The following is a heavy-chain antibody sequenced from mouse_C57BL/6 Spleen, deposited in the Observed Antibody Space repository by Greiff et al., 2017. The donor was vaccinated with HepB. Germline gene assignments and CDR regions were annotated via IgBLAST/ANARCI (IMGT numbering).Heavy chain of an antibody. J-gene: IGHJ2*01. D-gene: IGHD1-1*01. CDR2: IYPGGGYT. Sequence: QVQLKESGAELVRPGTSVKMSCKASGYTFTNYWTGWAKQRPGHGLEWIGDIYPGGGYTNYNEKFKGKATLTADKSSSTAYMQFSSLTSEDSAIYYCASNYGRYWGQGTTLTVSS. CDR1: GYTFTNYW. CDR3: ASNYGRY. V-gene: IGHV1-63*01.